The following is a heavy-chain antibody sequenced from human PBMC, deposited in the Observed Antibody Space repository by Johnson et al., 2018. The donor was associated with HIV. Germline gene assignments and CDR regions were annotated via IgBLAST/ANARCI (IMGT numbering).Heavy chain of an antibody. Sequence: EVQLVESGGGLVQPGGSLRLSCAASGFTFSSYWMYWVRQAPGKGLVWVSRINSDGSSTSYADSVKGRFTISRDNAKNSLYLQMNSLRAEDTAVYYCARDLRDIVVPDAFDIWGQGTMVTVSS. CDR2: INSDGSST. D-gene: IGHD5-12*01. CDR3: ARDLRDIVVPDAFDI. J-gene: IGHJ3*02. V-gene: IGHV3-74*01. CDR1: GFTFSSYW.